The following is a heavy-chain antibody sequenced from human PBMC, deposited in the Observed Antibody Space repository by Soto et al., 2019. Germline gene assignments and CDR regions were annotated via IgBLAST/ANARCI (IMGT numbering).Heavy chain of an antibody. CDR2: IWYDGSNK. V-gene: IGHV3-33*01. CDR3: ARTLESSSSNFDY. D-gene: IGHD6-6*01. Sequence: GGSLRLSCAASGFTFSSYGMHWVRQAPGKGLEWVAVIWYDGSNKYYADSVKGRFTISRDNSKNTLYLQMNSLRAEDTAVYYCARTLESSSSNFDYWGQGTLVTVSS. CDR1: GFTFSSYG. J-gene: IGHJ4*02.